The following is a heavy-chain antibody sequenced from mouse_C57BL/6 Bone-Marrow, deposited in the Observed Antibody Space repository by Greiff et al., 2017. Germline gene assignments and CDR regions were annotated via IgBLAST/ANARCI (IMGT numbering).Heavy chain of an antibody. J-gene: IGHJ1*03. CDR2: INPSSGYT. D-gene: IGHD2-1*01. Sequence: QVQLQQSGAELARPGASVKMSCKASGYTFTSYTMNWVKQRPGQGLEWIGYINPSSGYTKYNQKFKDKATLPADKSSSPAYMQLSSLTSEDSAVYCCAREPHYYGYWYFDVWGTGTTVTVSS. V-gene: IGHV1-4*01. CDR3: AREPHYYGYWYFDV. CDR1: GYTFTSYT.